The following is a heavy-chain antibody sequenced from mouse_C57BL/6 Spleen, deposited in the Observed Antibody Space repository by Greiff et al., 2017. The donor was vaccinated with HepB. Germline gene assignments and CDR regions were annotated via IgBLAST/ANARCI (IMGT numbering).Heavy chain of an antibody. V-gene: IGHV1-22*01. Sequence: EVQLQQSGPELVKPGASVKMSCKASGYTFTDYNMHWVKQSHGKSLEWIGYINPNNGGTSYNQKFKGKATLTVNKSSSTAYMELRSLTSEDSAVYYCARGVVREYYFDYWGQGTTLTVSS. CDR3: ARGVVREYYFDY. J-gene: IGHJ2*01. D-gene: IGHD1-1*01. CDR2: INPNNGGT. CDR1: GYTFTDYN.